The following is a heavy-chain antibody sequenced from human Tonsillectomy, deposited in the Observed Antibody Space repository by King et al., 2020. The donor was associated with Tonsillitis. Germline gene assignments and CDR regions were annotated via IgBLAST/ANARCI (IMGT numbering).Heavy chain of an antibody. Sequence: QLQESGPGLVQPSETPSLTCTVSGGSISSSSYYWGWIRQPPGKGLEWIGSIYYSGSTYSNPSLKSRDTISVDTSKNQLSLKLSSVTAADTAVYYCARQGITVTASFDYWGQGTLVTVSS. V-gene: IGHV4-39*01. D-gene: IGHD4-17*01. CDR1: GGSISSSSYY. CDR2: IYYSGST. CDR3: ARQGITVTASFDY. J-gene: IGHJ4*02.